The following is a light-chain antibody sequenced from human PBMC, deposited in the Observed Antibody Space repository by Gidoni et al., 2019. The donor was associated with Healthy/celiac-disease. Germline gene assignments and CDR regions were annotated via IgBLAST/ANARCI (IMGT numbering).Light chain of an antibody. CDR3: QAWDSSPVV. J-gene: IGLJ2*01. CDR1: KLGDKY. Sequence: SYELTQQPSVSVSPGQTASITCSGDKLGDKYACWYQQKPGQSPVLVIYQDSKRPSGIPERFSGSNSGNTATLPISGTQAMDEADYYCQAWDSSPVVFGGGTKLTVL. V-gene: IGLV3-1*01. CDR2: QDS.